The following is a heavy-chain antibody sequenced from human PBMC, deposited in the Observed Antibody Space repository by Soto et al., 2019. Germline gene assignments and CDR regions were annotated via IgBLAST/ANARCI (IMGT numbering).Heavy chain of an antibody. CDR2: IYWDDDK. J-gene: IGHJ2*01. CDR3: APSLCHYDKSGCYTYWYFDL. V-gene: IGHV2-5*02. Sequence: QITLKESGPTLVKPTQTLTLTCTFSGFSLETSGIGMTWIRQPPGKVLEWLALIYWDDDKRYSPSPKNPLTFTMDTSKNQVVLTLTSVDPVDTATYYCAPSLCHYDKSGCYTYWYFDLWGSATLVTVSS. D-gene: IGHD3-22*01. CDR1: GFSLETSGIG.